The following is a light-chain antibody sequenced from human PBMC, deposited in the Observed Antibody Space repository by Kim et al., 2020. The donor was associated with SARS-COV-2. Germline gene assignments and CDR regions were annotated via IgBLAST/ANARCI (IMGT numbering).Light chain of an antibody. CDR2: GAS. CDR1: HSVSSRY. Sequence: EIVLTQSPGTLSLSPGERATLSCRASHSVSSRYLAWYQLKPGQAPRLLIFGASNWATGVPDRFSGSGSGTDFTLTITSLEPEDVAVYYCQQYGTLPYTFGQGTKLE. CDR3: QQYGTLPYT. V-gene: IGKV3-20*01. J-gene: IGKJ2*01.